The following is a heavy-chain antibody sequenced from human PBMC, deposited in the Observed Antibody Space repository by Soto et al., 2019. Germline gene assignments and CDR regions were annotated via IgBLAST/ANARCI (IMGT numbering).Heavy chain of an antibody. Sequence: EVQLLESGGGLVQPGGSLRLSCAASGFTFSSYAMSWVRQAPGKGLEWVSAISGSGGSTYYADSVKGRFTISRDNSKNTLDLQMNSLRAEDTAVYYCAKDQGILRFLEWLLLAYWGQGTLVTVSS. V-gene: IGHV3-23*01. CDR2: ISGSGGST. CDR3: AKDQGILRFLEWLLLAY. J-gene: IGHJ4*02. CDR1: GFTFSSYA. D-gene: IGHD3-3*01.